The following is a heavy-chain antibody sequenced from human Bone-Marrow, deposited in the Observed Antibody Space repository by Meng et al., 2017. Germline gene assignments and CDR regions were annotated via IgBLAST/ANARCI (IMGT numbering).Heavy chain of an antibody. D-gene: IGHD1-26*01. CDR3: ARDVAGRGGY. V-gene: IGHV3-7*01. CDR1: GFTFSNYW. Sequence: GESLKISCEVSGFTFSNYWMTWVRQAPGKGLEWVASIKQDGSEEFYVDSVKGRFTISRDNAKNTLYLQMNSLRGEDTAVYYCARDVAGRGGYWGQGTLVTVSS. CDR2: IKQDGSEE. J-gene: IGHJ4*02.